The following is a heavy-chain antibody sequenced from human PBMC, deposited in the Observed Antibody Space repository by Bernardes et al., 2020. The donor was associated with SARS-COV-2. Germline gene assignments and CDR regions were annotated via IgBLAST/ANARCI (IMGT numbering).Heavy chain of an antibody. Sequence: GGSLRLSCAASGFTFISYWMHWVRQAPGKGLEWVSAISGSGGSTYYADSVKGRFTISRDNSKNTLYLQMNSLRAEDTAVYYCAKDLYCGGDCRQDDYYYYGMDVWGQGTTVTVSS. V-gene: IGHV3-23*01. D-gene: IGHD2-21*02. CDR2: ISGSGGST. CDR1: GFTFISYW. CDR3: AKDLYCGGDCRQDDYYYYGMDV. J-gene: IGHJ6*02.